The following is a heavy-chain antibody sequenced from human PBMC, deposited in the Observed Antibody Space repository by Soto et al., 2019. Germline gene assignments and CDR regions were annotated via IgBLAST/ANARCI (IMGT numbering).Heavy chain of an antibody. V-gene: IGHV4-59*01. Sequence: SETLSLTCTVSGGSISSYYWSWIRQPPGKGLEWIGYIYYSGSTNYNPSLQSRVTISVDTSKNQFSLKLSSVTAADTAVYYCARGGMGGQWLVPFSFDYWGQGTLVTVSS. J-gene: IGHJ4*02. CDR2: IYYSGST. CDR3: ARGGMGGQWLVPFSFDY. D-gene: IGHD6-19*01. CDR1: GGSISSYY.